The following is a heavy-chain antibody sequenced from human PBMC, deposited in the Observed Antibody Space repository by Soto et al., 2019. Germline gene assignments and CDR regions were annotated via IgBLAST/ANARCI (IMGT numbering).Heavy chain of an antibody. CDR1: GFTFSSYG. CDR3: AKERPSYGSRYYYGMDV. V-gene: IGHV3-30*18. CDR2: ISYDGSNK. Sequence: QVQLVESGGGVVQPGRSLRLSCAASGFTFSSYGMHWVRQAPGKGLEWVAVISYDGSNKYYAVSVKGRFTISRDNSKNTLYLQMNSLSAEDTAVYYCAKERPSYGSRYYYGMDVWGQGTTVTVSS. D-gene: IGHD5-18*01. J-gene: IGHJ6*02.